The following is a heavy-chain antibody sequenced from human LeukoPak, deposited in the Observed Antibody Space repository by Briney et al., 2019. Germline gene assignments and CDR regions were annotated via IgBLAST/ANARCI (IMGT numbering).Heavy chain of an antibody. CDR2: INHSGST. CDR1: GGSFSGYY. J-gene: IGHJ3*02. CDR3: ARDLGPQYSSSWNDAFDI. D-gene: IGHD6-13*01. Sequence: SETLSLTCAVYGGSFSGYYWSWIRQPPGKGLEWIGEINHSGSTNYNPSLKSRVTISVDTSKKQFSLKLSSVTAADTAVYYCARDLGPQYSSSWNDAFDIWGQGTMVTVSS. V-gene: IGHV4-34*01.